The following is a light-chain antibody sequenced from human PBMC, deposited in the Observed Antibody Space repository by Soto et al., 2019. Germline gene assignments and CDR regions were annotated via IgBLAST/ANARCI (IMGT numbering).Light chain of an antibody. V-gene: IGKV3-11*01. J-gene: IGKJ1*01. Sequence: EIVLTQSPATLSLSPGERATLSCRASQSISSSLAWYQQKPGQAPRLLSYDASSRATGFPARFSGRGSGTDFTLTIGSLEPEDFAVYYCQQRSEWPRTFGQGTKVEIK. CDR2: DAS. CDR1: QSISSS. CDR3: QQRSEWPRT.